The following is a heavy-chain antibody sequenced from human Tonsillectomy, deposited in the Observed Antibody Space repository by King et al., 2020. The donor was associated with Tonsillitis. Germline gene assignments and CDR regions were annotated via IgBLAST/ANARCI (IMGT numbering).Heavy chain of an antibody. CDR3: AREGARIVPPYYYGMDV. CDR2: IYSGGST. Sequence: VQLVESGGGLVQPGGSLRLSCAASGFTVSSNYMSWVRQAPGKGLEWVSVIYSGGSTYYADSVKGRFTISRDNSKNTLYLQMNSLRAEDTAAYYCAREGARIVPPYYYGMDVWGQGTTVTVSS. V-gene: IGHV3-66*01. CDR1: GFTVSSNY. D-gene: IGHD2-2*01. J-gene: IGHJ6*02.